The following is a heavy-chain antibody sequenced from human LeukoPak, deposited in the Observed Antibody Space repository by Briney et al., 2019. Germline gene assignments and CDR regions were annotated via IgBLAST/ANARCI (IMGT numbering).Heavy chain of an antibody. D-gene: IGHD6-19*01. CDR3: ARSRGSGWTFDY. V-gene: IGHV4-34*01. CDR1: GGSFSGDF. Sequence: SETLSLTCAVYGGSFSGDFWSWIRQSPGKGLEWIGEINHGGSTYYNPSLKSRVTISVDTSKNQFSLKLSSVTAADTAVYYCARSRGSGWTFDYWGQGTLVTVSS. J-gene: IGHJ4*02. CDR2: INHGGST.